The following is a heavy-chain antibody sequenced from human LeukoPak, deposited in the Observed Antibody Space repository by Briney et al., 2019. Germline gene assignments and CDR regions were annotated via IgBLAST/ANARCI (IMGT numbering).Heavy chain of an antibody. Sequence: PSETLSLTCTVSGGSISSSSYYWGWIRQPPGKGLEWIGSIYYSGSTYYNPSLKSRVTISVDTSKNQFSLKLSSVTAADTAVYYCARLGVVVVPAAIPWFDPWGQGTLVTVSS. CDR2: IYYSGST. V-gene: IGHV4-39*01. J-gene: IGHJ5*02. CDR1: GGSISSSSYY. D-gene: IGHD2-2*01. CDR3: ARLGVVVVPAAIPWFDP.